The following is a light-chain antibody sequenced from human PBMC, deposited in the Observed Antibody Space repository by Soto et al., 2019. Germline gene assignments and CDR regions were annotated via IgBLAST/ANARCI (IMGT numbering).Light chain of an antibody. V-gene: IGKV1-6*01. CDR1: QGIRND. CDR3: LQDYNYPWT. CDR2: AAS. Sequence: IQMTQSPSSLSASLGDIVTIACRASQGIRNDLGWYQQKPGKAPKLLIYAASSLQSGVPSRFSGSGSGTDFTLTISSLQPEDFATYYCLQDYNYPWTFGQGTKVDIK. J-gene: IGKJ1*01.